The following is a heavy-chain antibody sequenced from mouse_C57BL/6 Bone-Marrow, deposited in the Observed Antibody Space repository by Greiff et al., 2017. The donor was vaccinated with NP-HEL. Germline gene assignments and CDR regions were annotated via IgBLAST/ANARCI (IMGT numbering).Heavy chain of an antibody. CDR2: IDPSDSYT. CDR1: GYTFTSYW. Sequence: QVQLQQPGAELVKPGASVKLSCKASGYTFTSYWMQWVKQRPGQGLEWIGEIDPSDSYTTYTQTFKGKATLTVDTSSSPAYMQLSSLTSEDSAVYYCARPSITTVVEIYYYAMDYWGQGTSVTVSS. D-gene: IGHD1-1*01. CDR3: ARPSITTVVEIYYYAMDY. J-gene: IGHJ4*01. V-gene: IGHV1-50*01.